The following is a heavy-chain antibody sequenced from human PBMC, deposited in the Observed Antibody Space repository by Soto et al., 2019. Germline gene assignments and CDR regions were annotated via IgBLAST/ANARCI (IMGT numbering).Heavy chain of an antibody. CDR2: IYHSGNT. D-gene: IGHD6-19*01. V-gene: IGHV4-61*01. Sequence: QVQLHESGTGQVKPSETLCLTCTVSGGSVSSGTYYWSWIRPPPGKGLEWIGYIYHSGNTNYNPSLKSRVTISIDTSKNQFSLKLSSVTAADTAVYYCARWYSSGWYGWFDPWGQGTLVTVSS. J-gene: IGHJ5*02. CDR1: GGSVSSGTYY. CDR3: ARWYSSGWYGWFDP.